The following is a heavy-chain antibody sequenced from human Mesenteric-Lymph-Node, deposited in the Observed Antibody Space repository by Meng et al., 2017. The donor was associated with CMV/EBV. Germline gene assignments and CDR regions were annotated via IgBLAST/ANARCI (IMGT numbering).Heavy chain of an antibody. CDR1: GFTFSSYA. Sequence: GESLKISCAASGFTFSSYAMSWVRQAPGKGLEWVSVIYSGGGSTSYADSVKGRFTISRDNSKDTLYLQMNNLRAEDTAIYYCAKENDFWSGYVDYWGKGTLVTVSS. V-gene: IGHV3-23*03. D-gene: IGHD3-3*01. J-gene: IGHJ4*02. CDR3: AKENDFWSGYVDY. CDR2: IYSGGGST.